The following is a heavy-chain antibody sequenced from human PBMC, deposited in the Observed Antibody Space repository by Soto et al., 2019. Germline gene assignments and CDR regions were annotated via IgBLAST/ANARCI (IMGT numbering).Heavy chain of an antibody. Sequence: SVKVSCKASGGTFSSYTISWVRQAPGQGLEWMGRIIPILGIANYAQKFQGRVTITADKSTSTAYMELSSLRSEDTAVYYCARDLCSGGSCYSGNDYWGQGTLVTVSS. CDR2: IIPILGIA. V-gene: IGHV1-69*04. CDR3: ARDLCSGGSCYSGNDY. CDR1: GGTFSSYT. D-gene: IGHD2-15*01. J-gene: IGHJ4*02.